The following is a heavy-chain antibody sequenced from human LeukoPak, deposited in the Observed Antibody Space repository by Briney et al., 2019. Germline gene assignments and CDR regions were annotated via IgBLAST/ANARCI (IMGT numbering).Heavy chain of an antibody. V-gene: IGHV4-39*07. CDR3: ARVNQAAAGYYYYYMDV. CDR2: IHYSGST. Sequence: SETLSLTCTVSGGSISSSSYYWGWIRQPPGKGLEWIGSIHYSGSTNYNPSLKSRVTISVDTSKNQFSLKLSSVTAADTAVYYCARVNQAAAGYYYYYMDVWGKGTTVTVSS. D-gene: IGHD6-13*01. J-gene: IGHJ6*03. CDR1: GGSISSSSYY.